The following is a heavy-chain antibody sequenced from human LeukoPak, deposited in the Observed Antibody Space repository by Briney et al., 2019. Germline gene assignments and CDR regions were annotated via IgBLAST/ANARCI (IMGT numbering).Heavy chain of an antibody. J-gene: IGHJ3*02. D-gene: IGHD3-16*01. CDR1: GYIFTTYW. Sequence: GESLKISCKTSGYIFTTYWIGWVRQMPGKGLEWMGIIDLGDSDTRYSPSFQGQVTISVDKSISTAYLQWSSLKASDTAMYYCARRVLSDAFDIWGQGTMVTVSS. CDR2: IDLGDSDT. CDR3: ARRVLSDAFDI. V-gene: IGHV5-51*01.